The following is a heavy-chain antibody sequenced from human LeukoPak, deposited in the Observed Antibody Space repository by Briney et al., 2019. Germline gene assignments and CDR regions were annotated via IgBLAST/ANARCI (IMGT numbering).Heavy chain of an antibody. V-gene: IGHV3-21*01. CDR3: ARAFYGDYGYFDY. CDR2: ISSSSSYI. Sequence: PGGSLRLSCAASGFTFSSYSMNWVRQAPGKGLEWVSSISSSSSYIYYADSVKGRFTISRDNAKNSLYLQMNSLRAEDTAVYYCARAFYGDYGYFDYWGQGTLVTVSS. J-gene: IGHJ4*02. CDR1: GFTFSSYS. D-gene: IGHD4-17*01.